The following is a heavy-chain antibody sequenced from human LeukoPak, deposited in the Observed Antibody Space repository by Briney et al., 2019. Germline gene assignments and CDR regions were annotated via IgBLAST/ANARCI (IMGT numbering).Heavy chain of an antibody. V-gene: IGHV3-23*01. Sequence: GGSLRLSCAASGFTFSSYTMTWVRQAPGKGLEWVSVISGSGSSTYYADSVKGRFTISRVNSKDTLYLQLNSLRAEDTAVYYCAKSGTYSSTWYGIPYYFDYWGQGILVTVSS. CDR3: AKSGTYSSTWYGIPYYFDY. CDR2: ISGSGSST. D-gene: IGHD6-13*01. CDR1: GFTFSSYT. J-gene: IGHJ4*02.